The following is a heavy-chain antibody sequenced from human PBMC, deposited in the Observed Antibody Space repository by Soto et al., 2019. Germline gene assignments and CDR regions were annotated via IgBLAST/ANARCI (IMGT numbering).Heavy chain of an antibody. CDR1: GGSVSSGDYY. J-gene: IGHJ5*02. CDR3: ARIPVDTSMIYWLDP. D-gene: IGHD5-18*01. CDR2: IYYSGNT. V-gene: IGHV4-61*08. Sequence: SETLSLTCTVSGGSVSSGDYYWSGIRQPPGKGLEWIGYIYYSGNTNYSPSLKSRVIISVDTSKNLFSLKLTSVTAADTAVYYCARIPVDTSMIYWLDPWGQGTLVTVSS.